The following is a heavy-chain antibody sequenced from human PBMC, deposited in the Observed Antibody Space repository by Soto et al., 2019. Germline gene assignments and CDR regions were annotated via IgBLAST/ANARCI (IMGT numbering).Heavy chain of an antibody. CDR3: AKGFPRLQLDTNAWEN. CDR2: ISGNGVAT. J-gene: IGHJ4*02. Sequence: EVQLWDSGGGWLQPGGSLRLSCEASGFPFSSFAMCWLRQAPGKGLEWVSYISGNGVATSYADSVKGRFTTSRDNSKNVLYLQLNSLRDEDTAVYYCAKGFPRLQLDTNAWENWGQGTLVTVSS. D-gene: IGHD2-8*01. CDR1: GFPFSSFA. V-gene: IGHV3-23*01.